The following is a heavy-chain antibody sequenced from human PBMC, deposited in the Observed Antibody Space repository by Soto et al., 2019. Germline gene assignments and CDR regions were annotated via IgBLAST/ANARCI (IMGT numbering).Heavy chain of an antibody. CDR1: GGTFSSYA. V-gene: IGHV1-69*12. CDR3: ARHPGGRGYYYGMDV. J-gene: IGHJ6*02. Sequence: QVQLVQSGAEVKKPGSSVKVSCKASGGTFSSYAISWVRQAPGQGLEWMGGIIPIFGTANYAQKFQGRVTXTADQSXXTAYRELSSLRSEDTAVYYCARHPGGRGYYYGMDVWGQGTTVTVSS. CDR2: IIPIFGTA. D-gene: IGHD2-15*01.